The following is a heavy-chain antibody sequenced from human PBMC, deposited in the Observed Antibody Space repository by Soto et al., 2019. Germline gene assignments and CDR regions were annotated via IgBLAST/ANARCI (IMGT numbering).Heavy chain of an antibody. CDR2: IWYDGSNK. CDR1: GFTFSSYG. CDR3: ARKGYSNYALLDY. V-gene: IGHV3-33*01. J-gene: IGHJ4*02. D-gene: IGHD4-4*01. Sequence: GGSLRLSCAASGFTFSSYGMHWVRQAPGKGLEWVAVIWYDGSNKYYADSVKGRFTISRDNSKNTLYLQMNGLRAEDTAVYYCARKGYSNYALLDYWGQGTLVTVSS.